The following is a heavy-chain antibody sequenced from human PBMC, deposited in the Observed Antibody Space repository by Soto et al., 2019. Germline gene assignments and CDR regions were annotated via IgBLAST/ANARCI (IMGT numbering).Heavy chain of an antibody. CDR2: LSYDGSNK. CDR3: ARVVPAAMYYYYGMDV. J-gene: IGHJ6*02. CDR1: GFNFSTYA. D-gene: IGHD2-2*01. Sequence: QVQLVKSGGGVVQPGRSLRLSCAASGFNFSTYAMHCVRQAPGKGLEWVAVLSYDGSNKYYADSVKGRFTISRDNSKNTLYLQMNSLRAEDTAVYYCARVVPAAMYYYYGMDVWGQGTTVTVSS. V-gene: IGHV3-30*03.